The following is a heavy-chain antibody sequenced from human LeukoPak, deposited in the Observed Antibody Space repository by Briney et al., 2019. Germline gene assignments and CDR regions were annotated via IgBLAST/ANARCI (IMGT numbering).Heavy chain of an antibody. Sequence: MTSETLSLTCTVSGGSISSYYWSWIRQPAGKGLEWIGRIYTSGSSNYNPSLKSRVTMSVDTSKNQFSLKLSSVTAADTAVYYCARDFPYGSGSYWFDPWGQGTLVTVSS. D-gene: IGHD3-10*01. CDR3: ARDFPYGSGSYWFDP. J-gene: IGHJ5*02. CDR1: GGSISSYY. CDR2: IYTSGSS. V-gene: IGHV4-4*07.